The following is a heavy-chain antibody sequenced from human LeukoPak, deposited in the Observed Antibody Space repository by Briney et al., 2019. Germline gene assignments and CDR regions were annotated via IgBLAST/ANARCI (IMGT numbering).Heavy chain of an antibody. V-gene: IGHV1-24*01. CDR1: GSSLIEVA. CDR2: FDPEDGEDGET. J-gene: IGHJ4*02. D-gene: IGHD3-9*01. CDR3: AMTDRYAGRPFDY. Sequence: ASVKVSCKLSGSSLIEVAMHWVRQAPGKGLEWGGSFDPEDGEDGETHYAQKFQGRVTMTEDASTDTAYMELTSLSSEDTALYCCAMTDRYAGRPFDYWGQGTLVTVSS.